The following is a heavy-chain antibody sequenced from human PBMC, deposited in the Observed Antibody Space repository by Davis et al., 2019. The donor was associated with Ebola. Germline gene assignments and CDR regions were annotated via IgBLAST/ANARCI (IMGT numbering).Heavy chain of an antibody. V-gene: IGHV4-39*07. CDR1: GGSISSGTYY. CDR2: IYYNGRT. Sequence: SETLSLTCSVSGGSISSGTYYWGWVRQPPGKGLEWIGSIYYNGRTYYNSSLESRVTISLDTSKNQFSLKLRSVTAADTAVYFCARTFWSHFLGGFEYWGQGVLVTVSS. J-gene: IGHJ4*02. D-gene: IGHD3-3*01. CDR3: ARTFWSHFLGGFEY.